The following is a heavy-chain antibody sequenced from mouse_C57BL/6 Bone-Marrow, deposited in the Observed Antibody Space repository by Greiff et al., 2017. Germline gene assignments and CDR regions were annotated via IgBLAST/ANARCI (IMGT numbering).Heavy chain of an antibody. J-gene: IGHJ2*01. Sequence: QVQLQQPGAELVKPGASVKLSCKASGYTFTSYWMQWVKQRPGQGLEWIGEIDPSDSYTNYNQKFKGKATLTVDTSSSTAYMQLSSLTSEDSAVYYCAISCDFDYWGQGTTLTVSS. CDR2: IDPSDSYT. CDR3: AISCDFDY. CDR1: GYTFTSYW. V-gene: IGHV1-50*01.